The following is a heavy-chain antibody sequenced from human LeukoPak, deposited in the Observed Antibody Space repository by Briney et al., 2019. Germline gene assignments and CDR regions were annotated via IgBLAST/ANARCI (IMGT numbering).Heavy chain of an antibody. D-gene: IGHD3-10*01. J-gene: IGHJ5*02. CDR2: ISYDGSNK. CDR3: ARGSVLLWFGESNNWFDP. V-gene: IGHV3-30-3*01. Sequence: GRSLRLSCAASGFTFSSYAMHWVRQAPGKGLEWVAVISYDGSNKYYADSVKGRFTISRDNSKNTLYLQMNSLRAEDTAVYYCARGSVLLWFGESNNWFDPWGQGTLVTVSS. CDR1: GFTFSSYA.